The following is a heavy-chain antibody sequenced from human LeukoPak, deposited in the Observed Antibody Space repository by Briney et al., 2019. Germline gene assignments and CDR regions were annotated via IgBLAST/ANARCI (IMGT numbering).Heavy chain of an antibody. Sequence: ASVTVSCKVSGYTLTELSMHWVRQAPGKGLEWMGGFDPEDGETIYAQKFQGRVTMTEDTSTDTAYMELSSLRSEDTAVYYCATGPPDYDFWSGYRIDYWGQGTLVTVSS. CDR1: GYTLTELS. D-gene: IGHD3-3*01. J-gene: IGHJ4*02. CDR2: FDPEDGET. CDR3: ATGPPDYDFWSGYRIDY. V-gene: IGHV1-24*01.